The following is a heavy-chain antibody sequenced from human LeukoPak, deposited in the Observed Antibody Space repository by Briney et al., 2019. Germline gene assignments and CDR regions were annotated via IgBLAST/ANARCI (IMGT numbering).Heavy chain of an antibody. CDR1: GGSISSYY. CDR2: IYYSGST. CDR3: ARASGYSYGSDWFDP. Sequence: SETLSLTCTVSGGSISSYYWSWIRQPPGKGLEWIGYIYYSGSTNYNPSLKSRVTISVDTSKNQFSLKLSSVTAADTAVYYCARASGYSYGSDWFDPWGQGTPVTVSS. J-gene: IGHJ5*02. D-gene: IGHD5-18*01. V-gene: IGHV4-59*01.